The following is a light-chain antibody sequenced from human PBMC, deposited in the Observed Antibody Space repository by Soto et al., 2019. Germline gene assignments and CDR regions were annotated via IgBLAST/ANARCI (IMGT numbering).Light chain of an antibody. V-gene: IGKV1-9*01. Sequence: DIQLTQSPSFLSASVGDRVTITCRASQGISSNLAWYQQKPGKAPKLLIYAASTLQSGVPSRFSGSGSGKEFTLTISSLQPEDFATYYCQQFNSYPITFGQGKRLEIK. CDR1: QGISSN. CDR2: AAS. CDR3: QQFNSYPIT. J-gene: IGKJ5*01.